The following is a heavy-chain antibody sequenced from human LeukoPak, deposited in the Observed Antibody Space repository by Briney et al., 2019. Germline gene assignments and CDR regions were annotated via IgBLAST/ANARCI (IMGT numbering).Heavy chain of an antibody. CDR2: INPNSGGT. CDR3: ARDYRLRFLEWLLYWFDP. V-gene: IGHV1-2*02. J-gene: IGHJ5*02. D-gene: IGHD3-3*01. Sequence: ASVKVSCKASGYTFTGYYMHLVRQAPGQGLEWMGWINPNSGGTNYAQKFQGRVTMTRDTSISTAYMELSRLRSDDTAVYYCARDYRLRFLEWLLYWFDPWGQGTLVTVSS. CDR1: GYTFTGYY.